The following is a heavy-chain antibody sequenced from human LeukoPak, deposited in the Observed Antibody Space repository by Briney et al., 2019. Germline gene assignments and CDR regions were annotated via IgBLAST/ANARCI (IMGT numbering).Heavy chain of an antibody. V-gene: IGHV4-59*08. CDR1: GGSISSYY. D-gene: IGHD6-13*01. CDR2: IYYSGST. Sequence: TSETLSLTCTVSGGSISSYYWSWIRQPPGKGLEWIGYIYYSGSTNYNPSLKSRVTISVDTSKNQFSLKLSSVTAADTAVYYCASQGFIAAAGPTSEIDYFDYWGQGTLVTVSS. CDR3: ASQGFIAAAGPTSEIDYFDY. J-gene: IGHJ4*02.